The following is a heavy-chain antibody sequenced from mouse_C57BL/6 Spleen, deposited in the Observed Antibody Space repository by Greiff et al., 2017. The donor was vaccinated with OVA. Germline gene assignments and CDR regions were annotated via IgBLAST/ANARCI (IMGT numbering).Heavy chain of an antibody. CDR2: INPSSGYT. Sequence: QVQLKESGAELVKPGASVKLSCKASGYTFTSYWMHWVKQRPGQGLEWIGYINPSSGYTKYNQKFKDKATLTADKSSSTAYMQLSSLTSEDSAVYYCSRDYYDWDFYVWGTGTTVTVSS. J-gene: IGHJ1*03. D-gene: IGHD1-1*01. V-gene: IGHV1-7*01. CDR3: SRDYYDWDFYV. CDR1: GYTFTSYW.